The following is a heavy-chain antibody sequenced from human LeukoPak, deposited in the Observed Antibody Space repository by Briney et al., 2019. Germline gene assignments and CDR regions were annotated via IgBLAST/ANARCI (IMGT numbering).Heavy chain of an antibody. Sequence: GGSLRLSCAASGFTFSSYAMSWVRQAPGKGLEWVSAISGSGGSTYYADSVKGRFTISRDNSENTLYLQMNSLRAEDTAVYYCAKGVGSSSWYKFDCWGQGTLATVSS. V-gene: IGHV3-23*01. J-gene: IGHJ4*02. CDR3: AKGVGSSSWYKFDC. D-gene: IGHD6-13*01. CDR2: ISGSGGST. CDR1: GFTFSSYA.